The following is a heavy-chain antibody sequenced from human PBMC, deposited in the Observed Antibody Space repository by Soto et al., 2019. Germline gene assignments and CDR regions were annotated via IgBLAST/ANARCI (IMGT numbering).Heavy chain of an antibody. CDR1: GDSISSADYY. CDR2: IFYSGTT. J-gene: IGHJ6*02. V-gene: IGHV4-30-4*01. Sequence: SETLSLTCTVPGDSISSADYYWSWIRQTPGKGLEWIGHIFYSGTTYYNPSLKSRLTISVDTSKNHFSLRLTSVTAADTAVYYCARDLWVEPELYYYGMDVWGQGTTVTVSS. D-gene: IGHD1-1*01. CDR3: ARDLWVEPELYYYGMDV.